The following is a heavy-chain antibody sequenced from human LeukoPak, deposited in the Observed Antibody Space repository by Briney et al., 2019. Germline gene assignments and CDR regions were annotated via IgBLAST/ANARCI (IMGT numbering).Heavy chain of an antibody. CDR2: INPSGGST. CDR1: GYRFTSYY. V-gene: IGHV1-46*01. D-gene: IGHD2-2*01. J-gene: IGHJ4*02. Sequence: ASVTVSFKASGYRFTSYYMHWVRQAPGQGLEWMGIINPSGGSTIYAQKFQDRVSMTRDTSTNTVYMELSSLSSEDTAVYYCARGGEYQLLDDFWGQGTLVTVSS. CDR3: ARGGEYQLLDDF.